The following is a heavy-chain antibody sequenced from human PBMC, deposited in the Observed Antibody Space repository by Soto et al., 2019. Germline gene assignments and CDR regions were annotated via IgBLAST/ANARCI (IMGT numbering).Heavy chain of an antibody. CDR2: INPLGFST. CDR3: ASAAGRFGELYWFDT. D-gene: IGHD3-10*01. J-gene: IGHJ5*02. CDR1: GYTFTSYN. V-gene: IGHV1-46*01. Sequence: QVQLVQSGAEVKKPGASVKVSCKASGYTFTSYNMHWVRQAPEQGLEWVGMINPLGFSTTYAQKFRGRVTITRDTSASTVYKELTNLRSDDTAVYYCASAAGRFGELYWFDTWGQGPLVAVSP.